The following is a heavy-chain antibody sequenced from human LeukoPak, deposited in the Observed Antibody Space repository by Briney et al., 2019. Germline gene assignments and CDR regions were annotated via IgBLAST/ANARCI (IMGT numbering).Heavy chain of an antibody. CDR2: IHSSGST. J-gene: IGHJ4*02. D-gene: IGHD3-3*01. CDR3: ARDPEGHGYYFDY. CDR1: GGSTSNYF. Sequence: PSETLSLTCTVSGGSTSNYFCTWLRQSAGKGLEWIGRIHSSGSTNYNPSLKSRVSMSVDTSKNQFSLKLSSVTAADTAVYYCARDPEGHGYYFDYWGQGALVTVSS. V-gene: IGHV4-4*07.